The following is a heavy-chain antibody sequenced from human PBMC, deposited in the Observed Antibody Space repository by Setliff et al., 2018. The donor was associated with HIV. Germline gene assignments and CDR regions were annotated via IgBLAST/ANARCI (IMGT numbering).Heavy chain of an antibody. CDR1: GGSISSGNYY. Sequence: SETLSLTCTVSGGSISSGNYYWSWIRQPAGKGLEWIGRIYTSGSTNYNPSLKSRVTISLDTSKNQFSLNLSSVAAADTAVYYCTAALQQQVVRWFDPWGQGTLVTVSS. CDR3: TAALQQQVVRWFDP. J-gene: IGHJ5*02. CDR2: IYTSGST. D-gene: IGHD6-13*01. V-gene: IGHV4-61*02.